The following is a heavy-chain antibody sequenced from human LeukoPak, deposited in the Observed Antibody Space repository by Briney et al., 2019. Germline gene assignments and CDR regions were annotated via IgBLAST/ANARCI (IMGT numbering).Heavy chain of an antibody. CDR3: VRDHLYAFDY. D-gene: IGHD2-8*01. CDR2: ISGSSSSII. V-gene: IGHV3-48*01. J-gene: IGHJ4*02. CDR1: GFTFSSFG. Sequence: GGSLRLSCAASGFTFSSFGMTWVRQAPGKGLEWVSYISGSSSSIISYADSVKGRFTISRDDAKNSLYLQMNSLRAEDTAVYYCVRDHLYAFDYWGQGTLVTVSS.